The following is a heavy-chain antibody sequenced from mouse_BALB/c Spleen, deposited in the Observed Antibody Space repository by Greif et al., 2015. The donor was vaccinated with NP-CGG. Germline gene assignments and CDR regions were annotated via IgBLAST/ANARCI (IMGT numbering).Heavy chain of an antibody. CDR3: TREDDGYYGY. D-gene: IGHD2-3*01. V-gene: IGHV5-6-4*01. J-gene: IGHJ2*01. CDR2: ISSGGSYT. Sequence: EVKLEESGGGLVKPGESLKLSCAASGFTFSSYTMSWVRQTPEKRLEWVATISSGGSYTYYPDSVKGRFTISRDNAKNTLYLQMSSLKSEDTAMYYCTREDDGYYGYWGQGTTLTVSS. CDR1: GFTFSSYT.